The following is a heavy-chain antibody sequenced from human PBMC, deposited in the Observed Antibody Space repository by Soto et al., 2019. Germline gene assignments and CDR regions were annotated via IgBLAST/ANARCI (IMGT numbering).Heavy chain of an antibody. D-gene: IGHD3-10*01. CDR3: ASGFLGAGRLDY. CDR1: GDSISGWNW. V-gene: IGHV4-4*02. CDR2: IYNTGNT. J-gene: IGHJ4*02. Sequence: QIHLQESGPGLVQPSGTLSLKCAVSGDSISGWNWWNWVRQPPGKGLEYIGEIYNTGNTNFHPSLTTRATLSVALSKIEISLKLSSVTAAETAVYYFASGFLGAGRLDYWGQGILVTVSS.